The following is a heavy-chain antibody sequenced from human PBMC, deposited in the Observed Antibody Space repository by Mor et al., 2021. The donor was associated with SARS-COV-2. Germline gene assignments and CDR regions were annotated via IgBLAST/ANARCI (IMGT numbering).Heavy chain of an antibody. V-gene: IGHV3-23*01. CDR2: ISSSGFNT. D-gene: IGHD3-22*01. J-gene: IGHJ4*02. Sequence: APGKGLECVSGISSSGFNTYYADSVKGRFTISRDNSKNTLYLQMNNLRAEDTAVYYCAKDRTNSNPQPFDYWGQGTLVTVSS. CDR3: AKDRTNSNPQPFDY.